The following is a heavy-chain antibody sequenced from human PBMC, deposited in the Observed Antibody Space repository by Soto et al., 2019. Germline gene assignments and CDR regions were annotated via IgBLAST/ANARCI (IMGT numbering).Heavy chain of an antibody. CDR3: ASSTNDYGDRH. D-gene: IGHD4-17*01. J-gene: IGHJ4*02. CDR2: MNPNSGNT. CDR1: GYTFTSYD. Sequence: QVQLVQSGAEVKKPGASVKVSCKASGYTFTSYDINWVRQATGQGLEWMGWMNPNSGNTGYAQKFQGRVTMTRNTSTSTAYIGLSSLRSEDPAVYFWASSTNDYGDRHWGLGTRVTVSS. V-gene: IGHV1-8*01.